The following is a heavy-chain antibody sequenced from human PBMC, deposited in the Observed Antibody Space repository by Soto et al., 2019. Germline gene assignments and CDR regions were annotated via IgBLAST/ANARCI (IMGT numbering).Heavy chain of an antibody. V-gene: IGHV3-23*01. CDR1: GFTFNSYS. D-gene: IGHD3-10*01. CDR3: ATGRGLYYYYGMDV. Sequence: PGGSLRLSCAASGFTFNSYSMNWVRQAPGKGLEWGSAISGSGGRTYYADSVKGRFTISRDNSKNTLYLQMNSLRAEDTAVYYCATGRGLYYYYGMDVWGQGTTVTVSS. CDR2: ISGSGGRT. J-gene: IGHJ6*02.